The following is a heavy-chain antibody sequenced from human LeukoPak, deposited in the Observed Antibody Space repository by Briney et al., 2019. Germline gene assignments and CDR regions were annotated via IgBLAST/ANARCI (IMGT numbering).Heavy chain of an antibody. CDR3: ARPRRGGYHVMDV. CDR2: MNPNSGNT. CDR1: GHTFTSYD. J-gene: IGHJ6*04. V-gene: IGHV1-8*01. Sequence: GASVTVSCKASGHTFTSYDINWVRQATGQGLEWRGWMNPNSGNTGYARKLQGRVTMTRNTSISTAYMELSSLRSEDTAVYYCARPRRGGYHVMDVWGKGTTVSVSS. D-gene: IGHD3-10*01.